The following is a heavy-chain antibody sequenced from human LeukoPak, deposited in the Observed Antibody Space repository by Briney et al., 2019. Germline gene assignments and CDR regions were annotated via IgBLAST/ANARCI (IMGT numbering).Heavy chain of an antibody. CDR3: ARDAVDTANAV. CDR2: VNSDGSIT. J-gene: IGHJ6*02. CDR1: GSAFTTSW. D-gene: IGHD5-18*01. Sequence: GGPLSLSGAASGSAFTTSWMHWFRKAPGKGLGWVSHVNSDGSITSYADSVKGRFTISRDNAKNTLYLQMNSLRAEDTAVYYCARDAVDTANAVWGQGTTVTVSS. V-gene: IGHV3-74*01.